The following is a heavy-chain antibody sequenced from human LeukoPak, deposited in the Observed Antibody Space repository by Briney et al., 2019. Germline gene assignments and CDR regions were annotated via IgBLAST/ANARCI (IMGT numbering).Heavy chain of an antibody. CDR3: ARGSYYDSSGYPPDY. D-gene: IGHD3-22*01. J-gene: IGHJ4*02. CDR1: GFTFSSYD. V-gene: IGHV3-13*01. Sequence: GGSLRLSCAASGFTFSSYDMHWVRQATGKGLEWVSAIGTAGDTYYPGSVKGRFTTSRENAKNSLYLQMNSLRAGDTAVYYCARGSYYDSSGYPPDYWGQGTLVTVSS. CDR2: IGTAGDT.